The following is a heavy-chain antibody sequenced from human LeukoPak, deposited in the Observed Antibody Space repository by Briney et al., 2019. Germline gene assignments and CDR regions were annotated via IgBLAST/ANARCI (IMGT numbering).Heavy chain of an antibody. CDR2: MNPNSGGT. CDR3: AREHSSSLFHWFDP. J-gene: IGHJ5*02. CDR1: GYTLTSYD. Sequence: ASVKVSCKASGYTLTSYDINWVRQATGQGLEWMGWMNPNSGGTNYAQKFQGRVTMTRDTSISTAYMELSRLRSDDTAVYYCAREHSSSLFHWFDPWGQGTLVTVSS. D-gene: IGHD6-6*01. V-gene: IGHV1-2*02.